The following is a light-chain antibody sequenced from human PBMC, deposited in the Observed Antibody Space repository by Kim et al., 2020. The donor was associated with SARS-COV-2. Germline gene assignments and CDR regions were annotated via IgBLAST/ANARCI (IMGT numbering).Light chain of an antibody. CDR1: QDIQIF. Sequence: ASVGDRVTITCRASQDIQIFLAWFHQKPVKAPRSLIHGASTLQSGVPSNFSGSGSGTDFALTISSLQPEDFGTYYCQQYTTYPRTFGPGTKVEIK. V-gene: IGKV1-16*02. CDR3: QQYTTYPRT. J-gene: IGKJ1*01. CDR2: GAS.